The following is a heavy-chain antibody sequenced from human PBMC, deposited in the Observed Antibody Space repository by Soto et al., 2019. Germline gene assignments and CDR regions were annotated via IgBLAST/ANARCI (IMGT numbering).Heavy chain of an antibody. D-gene: IGHD3-3*01. Sequence: QVQLVESGGGVVQPGRSLRLSCAASGFTFSSYGMHWVRQAPGKGLEWVAVISYDGSNKYYADSVKGRFTISRDNSKNTLYLQMNSLRAEDTAVYYCAKDSYDFWSGYYTGGLYYYGMDVWGQGTTVTVSS. J-gene: IGHJ6*02. CDR1: GFTFSSYG. CDR2: ISYDGSNK. CDR3: AKDSYDFWSGYYTGGLYYYGMDV. V-gene: IGHV3-30*18.